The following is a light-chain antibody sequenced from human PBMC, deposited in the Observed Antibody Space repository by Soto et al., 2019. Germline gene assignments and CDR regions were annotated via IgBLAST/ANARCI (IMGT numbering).Light chain of an antibody. J-gene: IGKJ5*01. CDR1: QSVGNN. V-gene: IGKV3-15*01. CDR3: QQYNDWPPIT. Sequence: EIMMTQSPGTLSVSPGERATLSCRASQSVGNNLAWYQQKPGQVPRLLIYYASTRATGIPARFSGSGSGTEFTLTISSLQSEDFALYYCQQYNDWPPITFGQGTRLEIK. CDR2: YAS.